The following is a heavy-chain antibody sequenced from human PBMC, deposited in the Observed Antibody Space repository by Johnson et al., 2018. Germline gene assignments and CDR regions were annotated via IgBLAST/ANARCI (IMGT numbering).Heavy chain of an antibody. V-gene: IGHV3-20*04. CDR1: GFIFNDYG. J-gene: IGHJ3*01. CDR3: ARDPEVVTSFDAFHF. Sequence: VQLVESGGGVVRPGGSLRLSCAASGFIFNDYGMNWVRQAPGKGLEWVSGVKWNGGVTGYADSVKGRFTTSRDNAKSSLYLQMDGLRAEDTALYFCARDPEVVTSFDAFHFWGQGTMVAVSS. D-gene: IGHD2-21*02. CDR2: VKWNGGVT.